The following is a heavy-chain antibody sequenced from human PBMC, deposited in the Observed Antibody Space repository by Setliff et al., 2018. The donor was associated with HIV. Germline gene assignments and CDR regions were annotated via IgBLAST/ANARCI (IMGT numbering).Heavy chain of an antibody. CDR1: GFIFSSYA. Sequence: PGGSLRLSCAASGFIFSSYAMSWVRQAPGKGLEWVSYISTSGSTIYYADSVKGRFTISRDNGKKSLYLQMDSLRDEDTAVYYCAREKFENGDYEFVSTFDSWGQGTQVTVSS. V-gene: IGHV3-48*02. CDR2: ISTSGSTI. CDR3: AREKFENGDYEFVSTFDS. J-gene: IGHJ4*02. D-gene: IGHD4-17*01.